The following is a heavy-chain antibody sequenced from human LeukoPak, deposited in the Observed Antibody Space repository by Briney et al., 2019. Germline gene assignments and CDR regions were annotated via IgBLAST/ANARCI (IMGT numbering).Heavy chain of an antibody. D-gene: IGHD2-2*01. CDR1: GGSISSSSYY. CDR3: ARRGYCSSTSCDHTNWFDP. V-gene: IGHV4-39*01. J-gene: IGHJ5*02. Sequence: SETLSLTCTVSGGSISSSSYYWGWIRQPPGKGLEWIGSIYYSGSTYYNPSLKSRVTISVDTSKNQFSLKLSSVTAADTAVYYCARRGYCSSTSCDHTNWFDPWGQGTLVTVSS. CDR2: IYYSGST.